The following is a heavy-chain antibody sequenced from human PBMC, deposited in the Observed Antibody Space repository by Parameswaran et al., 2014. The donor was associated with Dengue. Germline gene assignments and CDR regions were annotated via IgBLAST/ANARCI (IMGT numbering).Heavy chain of an antibody. CDR2: IYYSGST. J-gene: IGHJ6*02. CDR3: ARHPRRQLWLYYGMDV. D-gene: IGHD5-18*01. Sequence: VRQAPGKGLEWIGSIYYSGSTYYNPSLKSRVTISVDTSKNQFSLKLSSVTAADTAVYYCARHPRRQLWLYYGMDVWGQGTTVTVSS. V-gene: IGHV4-39*01.